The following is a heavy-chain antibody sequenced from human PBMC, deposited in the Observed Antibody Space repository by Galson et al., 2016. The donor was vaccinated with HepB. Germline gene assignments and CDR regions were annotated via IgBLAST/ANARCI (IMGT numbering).Heavy chain of an antibody. CDR3: ARWQSGSPVN. CDR1: GFIFSDHY. J-gene: IGHJ4*02. CDR2: SKNKANGCTT. Sequence: SLRLSCAASGFIFSDHYMDWVRQAPGKGLEWLGRSKNKANGCTTEYVASVEGRFTISRDDSKKSLYLQMNSLKIEDTAGYYCARWQSGSPVNWGQGTLVTVSS. V-gene: IGHV3-72*01. D-gene: IGHD1-26*01.